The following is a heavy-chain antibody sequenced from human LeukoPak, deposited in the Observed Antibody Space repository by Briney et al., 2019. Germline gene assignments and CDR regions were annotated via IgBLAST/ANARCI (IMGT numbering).Heavy chain of an antibody. CDR1: GYTFSSYD. CDR3: ARAXWLVVGYYYYMDV. J-gene: IGHJ6*03. Sequence: ASVKVSCKASGYTFSSYDINWVRQATGQGLEWMGWIDPNSGDTSYAQKYQGRVTMTRNTSINTAYMALSSLTSDDTAVYYCARAXWLVVGYYYYMDVWGKGTTVTVSS. CDR2: IDPNSGDT. V-gene: IGHV1-8*01. D-gene: IGHD6-19*01.